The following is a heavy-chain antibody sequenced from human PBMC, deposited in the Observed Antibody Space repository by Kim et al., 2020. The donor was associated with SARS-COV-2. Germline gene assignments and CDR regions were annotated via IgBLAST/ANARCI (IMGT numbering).Heavy chain of an antibody. CDR1: GDSVSSNSAA. V-gene: IGHV6-1*01. D-gene: IGHD6-19*01. J-gene: IGHJ6*02. CDR3: AREGLGGLGIAVAGTNYYYGMDV. CDR2: TYYRSKWYN. Sequence: SQTLSLTCAISGDSVSSNSAAWNWIRQSPSRGLEWLGRTYYRSKWYNDYAVSVKSRITINPDTSKNQFSLQLNSVTPEDTAVYYCAREGLGGLGIAVAGTNYYYGMDVWGQGTTVTVSS.